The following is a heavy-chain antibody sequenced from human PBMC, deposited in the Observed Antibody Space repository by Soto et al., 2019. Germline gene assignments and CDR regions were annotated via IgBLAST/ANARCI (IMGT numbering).Heavy chain of an antibody. D-gene: IGHD3-22*01. CDR1: GGTFSSYA. V-gene: IGHV1-69*13. CDR3: ARSASMIVVVITDAEYYFDY. J-gene: IGHJ4*02. CDR2: IIPIFGTA. Sequence: SVKVSCKASGGTFSSYAISWVRQAPGQGLEWMGGIIPIFGTANYAQKFQGRVTITADESTSTAYMELSSLRSEDTAVYYCARSASMIVVVITDAEYYFDYWGQGTLVTVSS.